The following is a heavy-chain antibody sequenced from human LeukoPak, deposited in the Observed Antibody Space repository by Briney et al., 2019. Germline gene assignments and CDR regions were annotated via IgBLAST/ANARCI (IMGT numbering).Heavy chain of an antibody. V-gene: IGHV4-59*01. D-gene: IGHD3-10*01. J-gene: IGHJ5*02. CDR2: IYYSGST. CDR3: ARLGAYYYGSGTGNWFDP. Sequence: SGTLSLTCTVSGGSISSYYWSWIRPPPGKGREGIGYIYYSGSTNYNPSLKSRVTISVDTSKNQFSLKLSSVTAADTAVYYCARLGAYYYGSGTGNWFDPWGQGTLVTVSS. CDR1: GGSISSYY.